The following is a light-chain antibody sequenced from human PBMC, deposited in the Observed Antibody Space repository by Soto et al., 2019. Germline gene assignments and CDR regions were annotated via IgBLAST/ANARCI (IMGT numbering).Light chain of an antibody. Sequence: QSALTQPPSASGSPGQSVTISCTGTSSDVGGYNYVSWYQQHPGKAPKLMIYEVSKRPSGVPDRFSGSKSDNTASLTVSGLQAEDAADYYCSSYAAGSNFVFGTGTKLTVL. V-gene: IGLV2-8*01. CDR2: EVS. CDR1: SSDVGGYNY. J-gene: IGLJ1*01. CDR3: SSYAAGSNFV.